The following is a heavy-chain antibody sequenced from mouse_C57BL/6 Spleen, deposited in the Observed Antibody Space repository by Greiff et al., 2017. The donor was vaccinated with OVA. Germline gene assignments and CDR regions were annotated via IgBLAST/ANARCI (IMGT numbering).Heavy chain of an antibody. V-gene: IGHV10-1*01. J-gene: IGHJ4*01. CDR2: IRSKSNNYAS. D-gene: IGHD2-4*01. CDR1: GFSFNTYA. Sequence: EVHLVESGGGLVQPKGSLKLSCAASGFSFNTYAMNWVRQAPGKGLEWVARIRSKSNNYASYYADSVKDRFTISRDDSESMLYLQMNNLKTEGTAMYYCVIHGDYGLLYAMDYWGQGTSVTVSS. CDR3: VIHGDYGLLYAMDY.